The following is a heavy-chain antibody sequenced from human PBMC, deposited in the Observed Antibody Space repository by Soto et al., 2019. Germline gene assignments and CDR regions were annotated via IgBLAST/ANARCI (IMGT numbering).Heavy chain of an antibody. D-gene: IGHD4-17*01. Sequence: SETLSLTCTVSGGSISSSSYYWGWIRQPPGKGLEWIGSIYYSGSTYYNPSLKSRVTISVDTSKNQFSLKLSSVTAADTAVYYCARQGGGDYGIYYYYMDVWGKGTTVTVSS. J-gene: IGHJ6*03. CDR1: GGSISSSSYY. CDR3: ARQGGGDYGIYYYYMDV. V-gene: IGHV4-39*01. CDR2: IYYSGST.